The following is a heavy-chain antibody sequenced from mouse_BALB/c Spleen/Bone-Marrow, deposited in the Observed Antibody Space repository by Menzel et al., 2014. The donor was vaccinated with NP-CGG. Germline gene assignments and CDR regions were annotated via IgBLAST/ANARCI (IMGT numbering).Heavy chain of an antibody. D-gene: IGHD1-1*01. CDR2: IDTANGNT. CDR1: GFNIKDTY. V-gene: IGHV14-3*02. J-gene: IGHJ4*01. CDR3: ARYYYGSSYAMDY. Sequence: EVQLQQSGAELVKPGASVKLSCTASGFNIKDTYMHWVKQRPEQGLEWIGRIDTANGNTKYDPKFQGKATITADTSSNTAYLQLRSLTSEDTAVYYCARYYYGSSYAMDYWGQGTSVTVSS.